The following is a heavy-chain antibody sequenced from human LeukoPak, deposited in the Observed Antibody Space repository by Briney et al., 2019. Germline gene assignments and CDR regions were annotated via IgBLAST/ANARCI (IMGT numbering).Heavy chain of an antibody. J-gene: IGHJ4*02. V-gene: IGHV4-59*01. CDR2: IYYSGST. Sequence: AETLSLTCTVSGGSISSYCWRWIRQPPGKGLEWIGYIYYSGSTKYNPSLKTRVTISVDTSKNQFPLKPRSVTAADTAVMYCAGDKDTSSCVDYWGQGNLVTVSS. CDR1: GGSISSYC. CDR3: AGDKDTSSCVDY. D-gene: IGHD6-13*01.